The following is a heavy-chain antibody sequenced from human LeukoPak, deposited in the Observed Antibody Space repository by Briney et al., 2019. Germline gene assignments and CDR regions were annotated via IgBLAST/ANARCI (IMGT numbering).Heavy chain of an antibody. CDR1: GSTFSSYG. CDR2: IWYDGSNK. V-gene: IGHV3-33*01. D-gene: IGHD2-15*01. Sequence: GGSLRLSCAASGSTFSSYGMHWVRQAPGKGLEWVAVIWYDGSNKYYADSVKGRFTISRDNSKNTLYLQMNSLRAEDTAVYYCARDCSGGSCNYYYGMDVWGQGTTVTVSS. J-gene: IGHJ6*02. CDR3: ARDCSGGSCNYYYGMDV.